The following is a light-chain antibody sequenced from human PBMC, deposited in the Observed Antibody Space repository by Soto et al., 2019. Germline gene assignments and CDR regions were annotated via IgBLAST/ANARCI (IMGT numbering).Light chain of an antibody. V-gene: IGKV3-11*01. J-gene: IGKJ4*01. Sequence: EIVVTQSPATLSLSPGERATLSCRASQSISTYLAWYQQKPGQAPRLLIYDASNRATGIPARFSGSGSGTDFTLTISSLELEDFQVDYCQQRSSLPLTFGGGTKVEIK. CDR2: DAS. CDR1: QSISTY. CDR3: QQRSSLPLT.